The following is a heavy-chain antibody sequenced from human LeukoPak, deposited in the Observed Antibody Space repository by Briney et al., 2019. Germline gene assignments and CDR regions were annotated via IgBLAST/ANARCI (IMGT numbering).Heavy chain of an antibody. J-gene: IGHJ4*02. CDR3: ARDVIYYGSGSYYPTHLFDY. CDR2: IIPIFGTA. D-gene: IGHD3-10*01. V-gene: IGHV1-69*13. Sequence: ASVKVSCKASGGTFSSYAISWVRQAPGQGLEWMGGIIPIFGTANYAQKFQGRVTITADESTSTAYMELSSLRSEDTAVYYCARDVIYYGSGSYYPTHLFDYWGQGTLVTVSS. CDR1: GGTFSSYA.